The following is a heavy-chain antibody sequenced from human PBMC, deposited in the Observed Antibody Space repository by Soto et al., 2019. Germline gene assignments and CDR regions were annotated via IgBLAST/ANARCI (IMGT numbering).Heavy chain of an antibody. CDR2: ISWNSGSI. CDR1: GFTFDDYA. J-gene: IGHJ4*02. V-gene: IGHV3-9*01. D-gene: IGHD6-19*01. Sequence: EVQLVESGGGLVQPGRSLRLSCAASGFTFDDYAMHWVRQAPGKGLEWVSGISWNSGSIGYADSVKGRFTISRDNAKNSLYLQMNSLRAEDTALYYCAKDGSHIALAGSYYFDYLGQGTLVTVSS. CDR3: AKDGSHIALAGSYYFDY.